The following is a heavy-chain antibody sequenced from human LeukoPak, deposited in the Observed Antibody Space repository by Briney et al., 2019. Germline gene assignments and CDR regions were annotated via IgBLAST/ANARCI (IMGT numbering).Heavy chain of an antibody. D-gene: IGHD2-15*01. J-gene: IGHJ3*02. CDR3: TRVVVVLNDAFDI. CDR1: GFTFGDYA. V-gene: IGHV3-49*04. CDR2: IRSKAYGGTT. Sequence: GVLRLSCPASGFTFGDYAMSWVRQAPGKGLEWVGFIRSKAYGGTTEYAASVKGRFTISRDDPKSIAYLQMNSLKTEDTAVYYCTRVVVVLNDAFDIWGQGTMVTVSS.